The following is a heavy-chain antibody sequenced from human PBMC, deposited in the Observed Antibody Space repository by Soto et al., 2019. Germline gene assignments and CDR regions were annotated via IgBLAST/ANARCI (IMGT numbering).Heavy chain of an antibody. CDR3: TIGRIGRVSDI. Sequence: QVQLQESGPGLVKPSQTLSLTCTVSGGSFSSGSYSWSWIRQLPGRGLEWMGYIYDSGSTFYRPSVKIIVNILLDRSKNQFALRLNPVTAADTAVYYWTIGRIGRVSDIWGQGTVVTVSS. CDR1: GGSFSSGSYS. CDR2: IYDSGST. D-gene: IGHD3-10*01. J-gene: IGHJ3*02. V-gene: IGHV4-31*01.